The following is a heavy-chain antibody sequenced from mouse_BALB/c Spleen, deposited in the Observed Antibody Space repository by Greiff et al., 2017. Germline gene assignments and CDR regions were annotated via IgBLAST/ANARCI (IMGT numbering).Heavy chain of an antibody. CDR1: GFSLTGYG. D-gene: IGHD1-2*01. CDR2: IWGDGST. Sequence: VQRVESGPGLVAPSQSLSITCTVSGFSLTGYGVNWVRQPPGKGLEWLGMIWGDGSTDYNSALKSRLSISKDNSKSQVFLKMNSLQTDDTARYYCARDRGLRLRVRGAMDYWGQGTSVTVSS. V-gene: IGHV2-6-7*01. J-gene: IGHJ4*01. CDR3: ARDRGLRLRVRGAMDY.